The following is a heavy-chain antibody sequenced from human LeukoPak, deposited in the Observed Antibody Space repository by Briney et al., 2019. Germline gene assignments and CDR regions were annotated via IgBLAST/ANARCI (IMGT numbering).Heavy chain of an antibody. J-gene: IGHJ4*02. Sequence: PGGSLRLSCAASGFTFSSYSMNWVRQAPGKGLEWVSSISSSSSYIYYADSVKGRFTISRDNAKNSLYLQMNSLRAEDTAVYYCARDGGRYGDYDYWGQGTLVTVSS. D-gene: IGHD4-17*01. CDR3: ARDGGRYGDYDY. CDR1: GFTFSSYS. V-gene: IGHV3-21*01. CDR2: ISSSSSYI.